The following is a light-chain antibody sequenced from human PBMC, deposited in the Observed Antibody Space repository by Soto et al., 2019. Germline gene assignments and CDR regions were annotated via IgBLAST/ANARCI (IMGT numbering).Light chain of an antibody. CDR2: DAS. Sequence: EIVMTQSPATLSVSPGERVTLSCRASQSVRSNLAWYQQKPGQAPRLLIYDASDRATGIPARFSGSGSGTDFTLTISSLEPEDFAVYYCQQRSNWPPSITFGQGTRLEIK. CDR3: QQRSNWPPSIT. CDR1: QSVRSN. V-gene: IGKV3-11*01. J-gene: IGKJ5*01.